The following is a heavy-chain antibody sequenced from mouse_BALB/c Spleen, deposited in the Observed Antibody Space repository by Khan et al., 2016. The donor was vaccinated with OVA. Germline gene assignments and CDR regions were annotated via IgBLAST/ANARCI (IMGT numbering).Heavy chain of an antibody. CDR1: GFSLSSNG. CDR2: IWGDGST. V-gene: IGHV2-3*01. J-gene: IGHJ4*01. CDR3: TKFTPGYYCMDY. Sequence: VQLQESGPGLVAPSQSLSITCTVSGFSLSSNGVSWVRQPPGKGLEWLGAIWGDGSTYYHSTLKSRLIISKDNSKSQVFLKLNSLQTDDTATYYCTKFTPGYYCMDYWGQGTSVTVSS. D-gene: IGHD1-1*01.